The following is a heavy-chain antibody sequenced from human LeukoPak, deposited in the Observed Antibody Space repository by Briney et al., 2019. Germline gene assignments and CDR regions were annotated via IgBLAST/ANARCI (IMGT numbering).Heavy chain of an antibody. Sequence: EGSVKVSCKASGYTFTGYYMHWVGQAPGQGVEGMGWINPKNGETHYAQTFQGTVTINRDTSISTAYMELSSLRSADTAVYYCARGVAGVYFYYYMDVWGKGTTVTVSS. D-gene: IGHD1-14*01. CDR3: ARGVAGVYFYYYMDV. V-gene: IGHV1-2*02. CDR1: GYTFTGYY. J-gene: IGHJ6*03. CDR2: INPKNGET.